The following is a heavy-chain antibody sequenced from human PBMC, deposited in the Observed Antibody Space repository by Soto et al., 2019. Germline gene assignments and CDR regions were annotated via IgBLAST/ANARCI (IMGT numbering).Heavy chain of an antibody. D-gene: IGHD3-22*01. CDR1: GYTFTSYG. Sequence: QVQLVQSGAEVKKPGASVKVSCKASGYTFTSYGISWVRQAPGQGLEWMGWISAYNGNTNYAQKLQGRVTMTTDTSTSTAYMELRSLRSDGTAVYYCARTHSSGYYYVSNYFDYWGQGTLVTVSS. CDR2: ISAYNGNT. V-gene: IGHV1-18*01. J-gene: IGHJ4*02. CDR3: ARTHSSGYYYVSNYFDY.